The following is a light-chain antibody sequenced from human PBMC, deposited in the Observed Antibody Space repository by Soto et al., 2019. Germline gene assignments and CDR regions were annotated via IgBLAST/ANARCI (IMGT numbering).Light chain of an antibody. CDR2: GAS. Sequence: EIVLTQSPGTLSLSPGERATLSCRASQSINSRYLAWYQQKPGQAPRLLIYGASSRATGIPDRFSGSGSGTDFTLTLSTLEPEDFAVYYCQQFGTSPGFTCGPGTKVDSK. CDR3: QQFGTSPGFT. V-gene: IGKV3-20*01. J-gene: IGKJ3*01. CDR1: QSINSRY.